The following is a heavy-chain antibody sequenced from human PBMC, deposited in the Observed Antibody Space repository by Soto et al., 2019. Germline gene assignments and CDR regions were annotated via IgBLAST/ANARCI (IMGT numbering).Heavy chain of an antibody. Sequence: ETLSLTCTVSGGSISSYYWSWIRQPPGKGLEWIGYIYYSGSTNYNPSLKSRVTISVDTSKNQFSLKLSSVTAADTAVYYCARSLTVTMYYFDYWGQGTLVTVFS. CDR1: GGSISSYY. CDR3: ARSLTVTMYYFDY. CDR2: IYYSGST. D-gene: IGHD4-17*01. V-gene: IGHV4-59*01. J-gene: IGHJ4*02.